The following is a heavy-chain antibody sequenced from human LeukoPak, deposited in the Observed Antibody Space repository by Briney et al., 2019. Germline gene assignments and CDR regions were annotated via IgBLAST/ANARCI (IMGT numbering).Heavy chain of an antibody. D-gene: IGHD3-10*01. J-gene: IGHJ4*02. CDR1: GYSISSGYY. CDR2: IYHSGST. Sequence: PSETLSLTCTVSGYSISSGYYWGWIRQPPGKGLEWIGSIYHSGSTYYNPSLKSRVTISVDTSKNQFSLKLSSVTAADTAVYYCARNDYYGSGSTYWGQGTLVTVSS. CDR3: ARNDYYGSGSTY. V-gene: IGHV4-38-2*02.